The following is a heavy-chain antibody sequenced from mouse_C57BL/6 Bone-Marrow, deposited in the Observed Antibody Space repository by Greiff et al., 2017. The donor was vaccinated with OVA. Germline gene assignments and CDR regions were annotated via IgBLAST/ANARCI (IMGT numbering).Heavy chain of an antibody. CDR2: IYPRDGST. V-gene: IGHV1-78*01. J-gene: IGHJ4*01. Sequence: LVEPGASVKISCKVSGYTFTDHTIHWMKQRPEQGLEWIGYIYPRDGSTKYNEKFKGKATLTADKSSSTAYMQLNSLTSEDSAVYFCAKTTVVATRYAMDYWGQGTSVTVSS. CDR3: AKTTVVATRYAMDY. D-gene: IGHD1-1*01. CDR1: GYTFTDHT.